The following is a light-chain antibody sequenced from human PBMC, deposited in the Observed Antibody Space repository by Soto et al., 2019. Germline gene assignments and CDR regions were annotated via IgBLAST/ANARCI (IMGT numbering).Light chain of an antibody. V-gene: IGKV1-5*01. J-gene: IGKJ1*01. CDR1: QSISSW. CDR3: QQYNSYWT. Sequence: DIQMTQSPSTLSASVGDRVTITCRASQSISSWLAWYQQKPGKAPKLLIYDASSLESGVPSRFSGRGSGTESTLTISSLQPDDFATYYCQQYNSYWTFGQGTKV. CDR2: DAS.